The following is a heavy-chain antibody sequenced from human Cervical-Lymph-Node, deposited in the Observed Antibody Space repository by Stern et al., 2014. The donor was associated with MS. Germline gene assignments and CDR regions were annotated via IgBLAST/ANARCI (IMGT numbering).Heavy chain of an antibody. J-gene: IGHJ6*02. CDR1: GFIFSSSD. Sequence: QLVESGGGVVQLGRSLRLSCAASGFIFSSSDMHWVRQAPGKGLEWVAVISYDGHNKYYADSVKGRFTISRDNSKNTLYRQMNSLRADDTAVYYCAKAGGLDGYLAYYGMDVWGQGTTVTVSS. D-gene: IGHD2-21*02. V-gene: IGHV3-30*18. CDR2: ISYDGHNK. CDR3: AKAGGLDGYLAYYGMDV.